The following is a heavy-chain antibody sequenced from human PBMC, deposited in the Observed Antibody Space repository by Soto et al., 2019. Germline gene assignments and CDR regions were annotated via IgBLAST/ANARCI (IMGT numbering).Heavy chain of an antibody. Sequence: PSETLSLTCTVSGGSISSYYWSWIRQPPGKGLEWIGYIYYSGSTNYNPSLKSRVTISVDTSKNQFSLKLSSVTAADTAVYYCASMVRPNPKINYFDYWGQGTLVTVSS. J-gene: IGHJ4*02. D-gene: IGHD3-10*01. CDR3: ASMVRPNPKINYFDY. CDR2: IYYSGST. CDR1: GGSISSYY. V-gene: IGHV4-59*01.